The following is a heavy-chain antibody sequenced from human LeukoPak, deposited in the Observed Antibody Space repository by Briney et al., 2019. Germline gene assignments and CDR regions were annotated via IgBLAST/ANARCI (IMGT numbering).Heavy chain of an antibody. J-gene: IGHJ4*02. CDR1: GFTLSSYW. Sequence: PGGSLRLSCAASGFTLSSYWMHWVRQTPGKGPVWVSRINSDGSSTSYADSVKGRLTISRDNAKNTLYLQMNSLRAEDTAVYYCARGNSHSFDYWGKGALVTVSS. CDR3: ARGNSHSFDY. V-gene: IGHV3-74*01. CDR2: INSDGSST. D-gene: IGHD4-11*01.